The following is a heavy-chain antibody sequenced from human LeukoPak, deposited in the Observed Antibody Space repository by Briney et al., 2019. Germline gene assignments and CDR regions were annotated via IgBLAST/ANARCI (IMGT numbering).Heavy chain of an antibody. J-gene: IGHJ4*02. CDR3: ARLPMAVTPHVDY. CDR2: MYYSGTT. CDR1: GGSITSYY. D-gene: IGHD2-21*02. V-gene: IGHV4-59*01. Sequence: PSETLSLTCTVSGGSITSYYRSWIRQSPGKGLEWIGFMYYSGTTNYNPSLKSRVTISLGMSKNQFSLKLSSVTAADTAVYYCARLPMAVTPHVDYWGQGTLVTVSS.